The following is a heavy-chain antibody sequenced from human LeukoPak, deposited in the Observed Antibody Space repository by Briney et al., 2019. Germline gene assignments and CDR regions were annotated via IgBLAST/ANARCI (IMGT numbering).Heavy chain of an antibody. J-gene: IGHJ4*02. CDR3: ARLPMAVTPHVDY. CDR2: MYYSGTT. CDR1: GGSITSYY. D-gene: IGHD2-21*02. V-gene: IGHV4-59*01. Sequence: PSETLSLTCTVSGGSITSYYRSWIRQSPGKGLEWIGFMYYSGTTNYNPSLKSRVTISLGMSKNQFSLKLSSVTAADTAVYYCARLPMAVTPHVDYWGQGTLVTVSS.